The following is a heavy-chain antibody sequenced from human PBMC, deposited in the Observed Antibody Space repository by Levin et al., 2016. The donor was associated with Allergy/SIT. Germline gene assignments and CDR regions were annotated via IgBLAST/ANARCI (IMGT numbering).Heavy chain of an antibody. CDR2: IYYSGST. D-gene: IGHD6-19*01. V-gene: IGHV4-39*01. CDR1: GGSISSSSYY. Sequence: SETLSLTCTVSGGSISSSSYYWGWIRQPPGKGLEWIGSIYYSGSTYHNPSLRSRVTISVDTSKNQFSLKLSSVTAADTAVYYCARPSPGSGWFRGAFEYWGQGTLVTVSS. J-gene: IGHJ4*02. CDR3: ARPSPGSGWFRGAFEY.